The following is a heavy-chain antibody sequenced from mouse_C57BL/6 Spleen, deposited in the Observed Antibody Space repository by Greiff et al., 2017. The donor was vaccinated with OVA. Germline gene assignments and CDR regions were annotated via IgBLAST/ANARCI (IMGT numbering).Heavy chain of an antibody. Sequence: QVQLKQPGAELVRPGSSVKLSCKASGYTFTSYWMHWVKQRPIQGLEWIGNIDPSDSETHYNQKFKDKATLTVDKSSSTAYMQLSSLTSEDSAVYYCARRNSNFSWFAYWGQGTLVTVSA. CDR2: IDPSDSET. V-gene: IGHV1-52*01. CDR3: ARRNSNFSWFAY. J-gene: IGHJ3*01. CDR1: GYTFTSYW. D-gene: IGHD2-5*01.